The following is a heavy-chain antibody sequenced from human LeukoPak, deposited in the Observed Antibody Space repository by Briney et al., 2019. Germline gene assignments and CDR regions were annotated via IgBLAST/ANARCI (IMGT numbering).Heavy chain of an antibody. Sequence: PSETLSLTCTVSGASISTNSYYWGWIRQPPGKGLEWIGSIYYSGSTYYNPSLKSRVTISIDTSKNQFSLRLRSVTAADTAVYYCARGAVITYFDHWGQGTLVTVSS. CDR1: GASISTNSYY. D-gene: IGHD3-22*01. V-gene: IGHV4-39*07. J-gene: IGHJ4*02. CDR3: ARGAVITYFDH. CDR2: IYYSGST.